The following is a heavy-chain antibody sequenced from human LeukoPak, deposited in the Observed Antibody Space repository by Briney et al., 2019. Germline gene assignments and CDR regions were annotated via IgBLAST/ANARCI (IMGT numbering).Heavy chain of an antibody. J-gene: IGHJ6*03. CDR1: GGSISSYY. V-gene: IGHV4-4*07. Sequence: SETLSLTCTVSGGSISSYYWSWIRQPAGKGLEWIGRIYTSGSTNYNPSLKSRVTMSVDTSKNQFSLKLSSATAADTAVYYCARGVVGATYYYYYYMDVWGKGTTVTVSS. CDR2: IYTSGST. CDR3: ARGVVGATYYYYYYMDV. D-gene: IGHD1-26*01.